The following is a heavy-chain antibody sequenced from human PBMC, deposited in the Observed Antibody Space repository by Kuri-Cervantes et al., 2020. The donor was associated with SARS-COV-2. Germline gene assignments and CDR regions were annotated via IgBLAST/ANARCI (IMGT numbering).Heavy chain of an antibody. V-gene: IGHV1-69*01. CDR3: ARDLSSKYYDFWSGVGWFDP. J-gene: IGHJ5*02. D-gene: IGHD3-3*01. CDR1: GGTFSSHA. CDR2: IIPMFGTG. Sequence: KISCKASGGTFSSHAISWVRQAPGQGLEWMGGIIPMFGTGNNAQKFQGRVKITADESTSTAYMELSSLGSEDTAVYYCARDLSSKYYDFWSGVGWFDPWGQGTLVTVSS.